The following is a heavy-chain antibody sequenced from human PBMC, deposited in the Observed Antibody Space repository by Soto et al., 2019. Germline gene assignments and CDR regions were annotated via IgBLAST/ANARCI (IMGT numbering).Heavy chain of an antibody. CDR3: ARGRGCTSTACYAPNYYYYYGMDV. Sequence: PSETLSLTCAVYGGSFSGYYWSWIRQPPGKGLEWIGDLNHSGSTNYTPSLKSRVTIAVNTSKNQFSLKLSSVTAADTAVYYCARGRGCTSTACYAPNYYYYYGMDVWGQGTTVTVSS. D-gene: IGHD2-2*01. CDR2: LNHSGST. CDR1: GGSFSGYY. V-gene: IGHV4-34*01. J-gene: IGHJ6*02.